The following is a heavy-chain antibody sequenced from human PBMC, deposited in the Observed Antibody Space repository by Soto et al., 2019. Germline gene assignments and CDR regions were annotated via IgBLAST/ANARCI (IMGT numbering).Heavy chain of an antibody. V-gene: IGHV3-23*01. CDR2: ISVSGSTT. J-gene: IGHJ4*01. Sequence: EVQLLESGGGLVQPGGSLRLSCAASGFTFSNFAMSWVRQAPGKGLAWVSGISVSGSTTYYADSVKGRFTISRDNSKNTLDLHMNSLRAEDTAVYYCAKDGLASYWGQGTLVTVSS. CDR1: GFTFSNFA. CDR3: AKDGLASY.